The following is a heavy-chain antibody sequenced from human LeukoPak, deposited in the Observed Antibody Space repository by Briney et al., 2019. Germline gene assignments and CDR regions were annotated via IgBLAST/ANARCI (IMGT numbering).Heavy chain of an antibody. V-gene: IGHV4-4*09. Sequence: SETLSLTCTVSGYSISSYYLSWIRQPPGKGLEWIGYIYTSGGTNYIPSLKGRVTISIDTSKNQFSLKLSSVTAADSAVYYCARLTRLSTSPDRYYLDYWGQGTLVTVSS. CDR1: GYSISSYY. D-gene: IGHD6-6*01. CDR3: ARLTRLSTSPDRYYLDY. J-gene: IGHJ4*02. CDR2: IYTSGGT.